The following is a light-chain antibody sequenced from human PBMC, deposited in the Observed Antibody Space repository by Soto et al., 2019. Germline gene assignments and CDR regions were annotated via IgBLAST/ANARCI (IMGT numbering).Light chain of an antibody. CDR1: RSDIGGSNF. V-gene: IGLV2-14*01. J-gene: IGLJ1*01. CDR2: QVN. CDR3: ASFRSGTILV. Sequence: QSALTHPASVSGSPGQSVTISCTGPRSDIGGSNFISWYQHSPGKAPRLLIYQVNNRPSGVSGRFSGSKAGNTASLTISGLLDDDEADYFCASFRSGTILVFGSGTKVTVL.